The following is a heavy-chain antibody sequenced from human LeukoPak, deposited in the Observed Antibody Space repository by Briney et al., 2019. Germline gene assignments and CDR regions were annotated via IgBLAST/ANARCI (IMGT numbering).Heavy chain of an antibody. CDR1: GFTFSSYA. J-gene: IGHJ4*02. Sequence: GGSLRLSCAASGFTFSSYAMSWVRQAPGKGLEWVSAISGSGGSTYYADSVKGRFTISRDNSKNTLYLQINSLRAEDTAVYYCAKDLRRDSGPYWGQGTLVTVSS. CDR3: AKDLRRDSGPY. D-gene: IGHD5-12*01. V-gene: IGHV3-23*01. CDR2: ISGSGGST.